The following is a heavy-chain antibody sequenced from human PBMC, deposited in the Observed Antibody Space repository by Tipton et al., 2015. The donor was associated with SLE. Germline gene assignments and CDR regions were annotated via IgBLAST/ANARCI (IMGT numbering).Heavy chain of an antibody. CDR2: IYPGDSDT. D-gene: IGHD6-19*01. J-gene: IGHJ3*02. V-gene: IGHV5-51*01. CDR1: GYSFTSYW. Sequence: QLVQSGAEVKKPGESLKISCKGSGYSFTSYWIGWVCQMPGKGLEWMGIIYPGDSDTRYSPSFQGQVTISADKSISTAYLQWSSLKASDTAMYYCARPLRVAVARGAFDIWGQGTMVTVSS. CDR3: ARPLRVAVARGAFDI.